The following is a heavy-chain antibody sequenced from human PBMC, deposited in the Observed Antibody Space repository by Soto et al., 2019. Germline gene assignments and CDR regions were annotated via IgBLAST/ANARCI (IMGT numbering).Heavy chain of an antibody. CDR3: AKGAVQDLWSGYYTLFDS. CDR2: ISYDAKHK. CDR1: GFTFSTYG. J-gene: IGHJ4*02. Sequence: QVQLVESGGGVVQPGRSLRLSCAASGFTFSTYGMHWVRQAPGKGLERVAVISYDAKHKYYADSLKGRFTISRDNSKYTLYLQMNSLRAEDTAVYYCAKGAVQDLWSGYYTLFDSWGQGTLVTVSS. D-gene: IGHD3-3*01. V-gene: IGHV3-30*18.